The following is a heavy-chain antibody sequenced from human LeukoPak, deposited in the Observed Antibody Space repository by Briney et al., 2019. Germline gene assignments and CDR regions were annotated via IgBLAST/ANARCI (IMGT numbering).Heavy chain of an antibody. D-gene: IGHD6-13*01. Sequence: PSETLSLTCAVSGGSISSGGYSWSWIRQPPGKGLEWIGYIYHSGSTNYNPSLKSRVTISVDTSKNQFSLKLSSVTAADTAVYYCARVGSGIAAAGTWFDPWGQGTLVTVSS. J-gene: IGHJ5*02. CDR2: IYHSGST. V-gene: IGHV4-30-2*01. CDR1: GGSISSGGYS. CDR3: ARVGSGIAAAGTWFDP.